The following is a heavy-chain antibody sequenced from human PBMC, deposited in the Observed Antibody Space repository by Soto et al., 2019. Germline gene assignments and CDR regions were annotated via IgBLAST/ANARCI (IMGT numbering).Heavy chain of an antibody. CDR2: INPSGGST. D-gene: IGHD2-15*01. CDR3: ARDCSGGSCYLRYFDY. V-gene: IGHV1-46*01. Sequence: ASVKVSCKASGYTFTSYYMHWVRQAPGQGLEWMGIINPSGGSTGYAQKFQGRVTMTRDTSTSTVYMELSSLRSEDTAVYYCARDCSGGSCYLRYFDYWGQGTLVTVSS. J-gene: IGHJ4*02. CDR1: GYTFTSYY.